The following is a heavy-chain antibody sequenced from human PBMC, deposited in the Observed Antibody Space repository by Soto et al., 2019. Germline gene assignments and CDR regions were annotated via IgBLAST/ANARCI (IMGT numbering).Heavy chain of an antibody. J-gene: IGHJ3*02. D-gene: IGHD3-22*01. CDR2: IYYSGST. CDR1: GGSISSGGYY. CDR3: ARDTYYYDSSGSRAFDI. Sequence: SETLCLTCTVSGGSISSGGYYWSWIRQHPGKGLEWIGYIYYSGSTYYNPSLKSRVTISVDTSKNQFSLKLSSVTAADTAVYYCARDTYYYDSSGSRAFDIWGQGTMVTVSS. V-gene: IGHV4-31*03.